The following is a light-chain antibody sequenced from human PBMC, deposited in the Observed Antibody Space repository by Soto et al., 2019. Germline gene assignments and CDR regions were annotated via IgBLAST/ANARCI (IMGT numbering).Light chain of an antibody. V-gene: IGLV2-14*01. CDR1: SSDVGGYNY. CDR2: EVS. Sequence: QSALTQPASVSGSPGQSITISCTGTSSDVGGYNYVSWYQQHPGKAPKLMIYEVSSRPSGVSNRFSGSKSGNTASLTISGRQAEDEADYYCSSYTSSSTSVVFGGGTKVTVL. CDR3: SSYTSSSTSVV. J-gene: IGLJ2*01.